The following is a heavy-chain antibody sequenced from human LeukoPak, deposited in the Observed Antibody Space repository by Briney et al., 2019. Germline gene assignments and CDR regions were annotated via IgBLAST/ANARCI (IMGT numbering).Heavy chain of an antibody. V-gene: IGHV5-51*01. D-gene: IGHD1-26*01. Sequence: GESLKISCKASGNSFTNFWIGWVRQMPGKGLEWMGIIFPGNSQTRYSPSFQGQVTISVDKYTSTAYLQWSSLKASDTAIYYCARHREGQVGATRSFLDSWGQGTLVTVSS. J-gene: IGHJ4*02. CDR1: GNSFTNFW. CDR2: IFPGNSQT. CDR3: ARHREGQVGATRSFLDS.